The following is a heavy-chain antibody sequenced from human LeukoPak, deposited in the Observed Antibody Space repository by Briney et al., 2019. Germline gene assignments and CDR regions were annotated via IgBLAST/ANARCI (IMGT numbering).Heavy chain of an antibody. J-gene: IGHJ4*02. D-gene: IGHD2-2*01. CDR1: GFTFSSYG. CDR3: ARDPPDIVVVPAAAQGDY. CDR2: IWYDGSNN. V-gene: IGHV3-30*02. Sequence: GGSLRLSCAASGFTFSSYGMHWVRQAPGKGLEWVAFIWYDGSNNYYADSVKGRFTISRDNSKNTLYLQMNSLRAEDTAVYYCARDPPDIVVVPAAAQGDYWGQGTLVTVSS.